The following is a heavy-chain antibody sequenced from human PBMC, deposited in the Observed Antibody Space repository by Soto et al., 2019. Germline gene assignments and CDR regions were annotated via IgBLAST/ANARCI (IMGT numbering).Heavy chain of an antibody. Sequence: ASVKVSCKASGYTFTSYYMHWVRQAPGQGLEWMGIINPSGGNTSYAQKFQGRVTMTRDTSTSTVYMELSSLRSEDTAVYYCARETHSSSSTYYYYGMDVWGQGTTVTVSS. V-gene: IGHV1-46*01. CDR2: INPSGGNT. CDR1: GYTFTSYY. CDR3: ARETHSSSSTYYYYGMDV. J-gene: IGHJ6*02. D-gene: IGHD6-6*01.